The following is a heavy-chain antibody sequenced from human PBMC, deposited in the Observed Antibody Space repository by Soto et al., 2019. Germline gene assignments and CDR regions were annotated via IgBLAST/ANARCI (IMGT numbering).Heavy chain of an antibody. D-gene: IGHD2-2*01. CDR1: GFTFSNFA. V-gene: IGHV3-64D*06. Sequence: GFTFSNFAMHWVRQAPGKGLEYVSGITSNGDNTYHADSVQGRFTISRDNSKSTLYLQMTSLRVEDTAVYYCVKGNQLLRYYFEYWGRGALVTVSS. CDR3: VKGNQLLRYYFEY. J-gene: IGHJ4*02. CDR2: ITSNGDNT.